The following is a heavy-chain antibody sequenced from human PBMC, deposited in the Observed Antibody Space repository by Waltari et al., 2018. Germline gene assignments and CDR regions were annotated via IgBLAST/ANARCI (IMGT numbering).Heavy chain of an antibody. Sequence: QVQLQQWGAGLLKPSETLSLTCAVYGGSFSGYYWSWIRQPPGKGLEWIGEINHRGSTNYNPSLKSRVPISVDTSKNQFSLKLSSVTAADTAVYYCARGGKNGPDYYYGMDVWGQGTTVTVSS. CDR2: INHRGST. J-gene: IGHJ6*02. V-gene: IGHV4-34*01. CDR3: ARGGKNGPDYYYGMDV. CDR1: GGSFSGYY.